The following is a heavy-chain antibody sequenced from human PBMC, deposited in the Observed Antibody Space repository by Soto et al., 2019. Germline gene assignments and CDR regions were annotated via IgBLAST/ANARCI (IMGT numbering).Heavy chain of an antibody. CDR2: IKQDGSEK. CDR3: ARVSITGITIFGVVAKAANWFDP. J-gene: IGHJ5*02. D-gene: IGHD3-3*01. V-gene: IGHV3-7*01. Sequence: GGSLRLSCAASGFTFSSYWMSWVRQAPGKGLEWVANIKQDGSEKYYVDSVKGRFTISRDNAKNSLYLQMNSLRAEDTAVYYCARVSITGITIFGVVAKAANWFDPWGQGTLVTV. CDR1: GFTFSSYW.